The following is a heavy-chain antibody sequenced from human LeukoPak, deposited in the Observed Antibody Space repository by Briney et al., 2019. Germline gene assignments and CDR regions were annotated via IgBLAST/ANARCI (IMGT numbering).Heavy chain of an antibody. CDR2: INIDGSTT. V-gene: IGHV3-74*01. Sequence: GGSLRLSCAASGFSFSSYWMHWVRQAPGKGLVWVLRINIDGSTTTYADSVKGRFTISRDNAKNTLSLQMNSLRADDTAVYYCISDHTGHDDYWGQGTLVTVSS. CDR3: ISDHTGHDDY. J-gene: IGHJ4*02. D-gene: IGHD1-1*01. CDR1: GFSFSSYW.